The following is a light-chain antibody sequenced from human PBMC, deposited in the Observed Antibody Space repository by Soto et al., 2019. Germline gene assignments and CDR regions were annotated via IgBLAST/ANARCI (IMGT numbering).Light chain of an antibody. Sequence: EIQMTQSRSTLSGSVGDRFTITCLASQTISSWLAWYQQKPGKAPKILIYKASTLKSGVPSRFSGSGSGTEFTLTISSLKNDDFATYYCQHYNSYSEAFGQGTKVDIK. V-gene: IGKV1-5*03. CDR3: QHYNSYSEA. J-gene: IGKJ1*01. CDR2: KAS. CDR1: QTISSW.